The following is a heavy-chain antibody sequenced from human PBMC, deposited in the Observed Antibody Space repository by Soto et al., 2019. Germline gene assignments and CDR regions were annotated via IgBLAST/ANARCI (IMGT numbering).Heavy chain of an antibody. V-gene: IGHV1-18*04. CDR1: GYTSADFG. CDR2: VSGNNGAS. CDR3: VRDQKYFRVNGNWFDS. Sequence: QVQLMQSGTEVKKPGASVTVSCKASGYTSADFGISWVRQAPGQGLEWMGRVSGNNGASNPAPKVQGRITMTLDTSTGVSYMALRSLRSDDTAIYYCVRDQKYFRVNGNWFDSWGQGTLDSVSS. D-gene: IGHD2-2*01. J-gene: IGHJ5*01.